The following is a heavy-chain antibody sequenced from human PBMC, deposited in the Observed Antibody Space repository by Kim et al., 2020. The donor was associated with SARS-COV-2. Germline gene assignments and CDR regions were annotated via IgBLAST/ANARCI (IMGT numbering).Heavy chain of an antibody. V-gene: IGHV3-33*01. J-gene: IGHJ6*02. CDR2: IWYDGSNK. D-gene: IGHD6-13*01. CDR3: AREAYSSSWYGLRGLDYYYGMDV. Sequence: GGSLRLSCAASGFTFSSYGMHWVRQAPGKGLEWVAVIWYDGSNKYYADSVKGRFTISRDNSKNTLYLQMNSLRAEDTAVYYCAREAYSSSWYGLRGLDYYYGMDVWGQGTTVTVSS. CDR1: GFTFSSYG.